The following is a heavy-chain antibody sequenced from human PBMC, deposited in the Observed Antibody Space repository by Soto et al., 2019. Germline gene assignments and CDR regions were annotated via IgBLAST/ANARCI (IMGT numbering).Heavy chain of an antibody. CDR3: ARAKISGEIHPLDWFDT. D-gene: IGHD3-10*01. J-gene: IGHJ5*02. Sequence: QVQLVQSGAEVKKPGSSVKVSCKASGGTFSSYAISWVRQAPGQGLEWMGGIIPIFGTANYAQKFQGRVTITADESTSTAYRELSSLRSEDTAVYYCARAKISGEIHPLDWFDTWGQGTLVTVSS. CDR2: IIPIFGTA. CDR1: GGTFSSYA. V-gene: IGHV1-69*12.